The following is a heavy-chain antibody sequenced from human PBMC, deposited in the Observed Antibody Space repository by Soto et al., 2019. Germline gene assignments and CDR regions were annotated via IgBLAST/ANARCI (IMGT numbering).Heavy chain of an antibody. CDR3: ARVPDY. CDR2: MFYSGST. Sequence: PSETLSLTCIVSGGSISGSSYHWGWIRQPPGKGLECIASMFYSGSTYYNPSLKSRVTISVDRSKNQFSLKLSSVTAADTAVYYCARVPDYWGQGTLVTVSS. V-gene: IGHV4-39*07. J-gene: IGHJ4*02. CDR1: GGSISGSSYH.